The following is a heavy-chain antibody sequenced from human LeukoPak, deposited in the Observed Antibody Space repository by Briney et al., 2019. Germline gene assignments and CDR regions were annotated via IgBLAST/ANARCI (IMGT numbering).Heavy chain of an antibody. CDR2: IYYSGST. J-gene: IGHJ4*02. CDR1: GGSVSSGGYY. Sequence: PSETLSLTCTVSGGSVSSGGYYWSWIRQPPGKGLEWIGYIYYSGSTNYNPSLKSRVTISVDTSKNQFSLKLSSVTAADTAVYYCARYSGYYLSYFDYWGQGTLVTVSS. CDR3: ARYSGYYLSYFDY. D-gene: IGHD3-22*01. V-gene: IGHV4-61*08.